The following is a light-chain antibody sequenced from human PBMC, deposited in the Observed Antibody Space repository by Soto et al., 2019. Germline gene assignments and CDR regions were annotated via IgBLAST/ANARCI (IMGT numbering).Light chain of an antibody. J-gene: IGKJ5*01. Sequence: DIQMTQSPSSLSASVGDRVTITCRASQSISIYLNWYQLKPGKAPNLLMYGASIRATGIPDRFSGSGSGTDFTLTISRLEPEDFALYYCQQYGSSAPITFGQGTRLEIK. CDR3: QQYGSSAPIT. CDR2: GAS. CDR1: QSISIY. V-gene: IGKV1-39*01.